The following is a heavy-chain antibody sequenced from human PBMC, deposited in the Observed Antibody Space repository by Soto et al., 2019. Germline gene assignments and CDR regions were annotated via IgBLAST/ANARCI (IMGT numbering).Heavy chain of an antibody. Sequence: ASVKVSCKASGYTFTSYGISWVRQAPGQGLEWMGWINPNSGGTNYAQKFQGWVTMTRDTSISTAYMELSRLRSDDTAVYYCARDRIPGYYGSGIPFEYWGQGTLVTVSS. J-gene: IGHJ4*02. V-gene: IGHV1-2*04. CDR3: ARDRIPGYYGSGIPFEY. D-gene: IGHD3-10*01. CDR1: GYTFTSYG. CDR2: INPNSGGT.